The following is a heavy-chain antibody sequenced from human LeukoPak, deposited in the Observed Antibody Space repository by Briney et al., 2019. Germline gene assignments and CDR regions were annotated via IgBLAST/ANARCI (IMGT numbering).Heavy chain of an antibody. CDR1: GFAFSNYW. J-gene: IGHJ4*02. V-gene: IGHV3-7*01. D-gene: IGHD1-1*01. Sequence: PGGSLRLSCAASGFAFSNYWMTWVRQARWKGLQWVANIKPDGTEKNYVDSVKGRFTISRDNAKNSVYLQLNSLRVDDTALYYCARTPLTQLEPDYFDSWGQGTLVSVS. CDR2: IKPDGTEK. CDR3: ARTPLTQLEPDYFDS.